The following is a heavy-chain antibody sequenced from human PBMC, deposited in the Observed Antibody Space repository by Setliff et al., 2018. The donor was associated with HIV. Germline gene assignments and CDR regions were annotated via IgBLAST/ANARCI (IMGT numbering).Heavy chain of an antibody. CDR2: INTDGTKK. D-gene: IGHD6-19*01. V-gene: IGHV3-7*01. CDR3: ARDREAVAAPFDY. Sequence: GGSLRLSCAASGFSFSEFWMYWVRQAPGKGLEWVANINTDGTKKYYVASVKGRFTTSRDNAKNSLYLQMNSLRAEDTAVYYCARDREAVAAPFDYWGQGTLVTVSS. CDR1: GFSFSEFW. J-gene: IGHJ4*02.